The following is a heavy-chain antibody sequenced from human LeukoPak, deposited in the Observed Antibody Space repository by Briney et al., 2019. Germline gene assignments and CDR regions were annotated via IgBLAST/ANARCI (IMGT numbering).Heavy chain of an antibody. V-gene: IGHV1-2*02. D-gene: IGHD4-17*01. CDR2: INPNSGGT. CDR1: GYTFTGYF. J-gene: IGHJ4*02. CDR3: ARELKGIYGDYVTH. Sequence: GASVKVSCKASGYTFTGYFIHWVRQAPGQGLEWMGWINPNSGGTNYAQKFQGRVTMTRDTSISTAYMELSRLRSDDTAVYYCARELKGIYGDYVTHWGQGTLVTVSS.